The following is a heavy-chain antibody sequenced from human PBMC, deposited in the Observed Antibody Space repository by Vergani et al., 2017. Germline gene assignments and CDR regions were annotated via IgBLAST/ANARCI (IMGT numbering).Heavy chain of an antibody. Sequence: QVQLQQWGAGLLKPSETLSLTCAVYGGSFSGYYWSWIRQPPGKGLEWIGEINHSGNTNYNPSLKSRVTMSVDTSKNQFSLKLSSVTAADTAVYYCARSGYSYGENWFDPWGQGTLVTVSS. CDR1: GGSFSGYY. CDR3: ARSGYSYGENWFDP. J-gene: IGHJ5*02. D-gene: IGHD5-18*01. V-gene: IGHV4-34*01. CDR2: INHSGNT.